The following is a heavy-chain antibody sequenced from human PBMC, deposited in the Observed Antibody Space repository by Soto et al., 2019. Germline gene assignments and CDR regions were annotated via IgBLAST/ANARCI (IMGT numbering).Heavy chain of an antibody. CDR3: PRNSSGSYAFLLMGV. D-gene: IGHD1-26*01. CDR2: IYYSGST. CDR1: GESVRSAVDD. J-gene: IGHJ6*01. V-gene: IGHV4-61*08. Sequence: HSCSTSIASAASGESVRSAVDDVTWIRQPPGKGLEWIGYIYYSGSTNYNPSLKSRVTISVDTSQNQFSLKLSSVTAAGPAVVYRPRNSSGSYAFLLMGVWGQGTTV.